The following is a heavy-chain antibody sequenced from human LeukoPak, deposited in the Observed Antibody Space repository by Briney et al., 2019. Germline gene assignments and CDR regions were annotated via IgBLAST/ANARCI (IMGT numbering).Heavy chain of an antibody. Sequence: GGSLRLSCAASGFTFSSYAMSWVRQAPGKGLEWVSGIGGSGGSTYYADSVKGRFTISRDNSKNTLYLQMNSLRAEDTAVYYCARGPYSSSWYSDAFDIWGQGTMVTVSS. J-gene: IGHJ3*02. CDR2: IGGSGGST. V-gene: IGHV3-23*01. D-gene: IGHD6-13*01. CDR1: GFTFSSYA. CDR3: ARGPYSSSWYSDAFDI.